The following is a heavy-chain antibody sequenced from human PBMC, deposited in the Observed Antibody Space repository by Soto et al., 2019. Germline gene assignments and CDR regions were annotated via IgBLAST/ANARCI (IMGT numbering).Heavy chain of an antibody. CDR3: ARGLPTAYYYYSGMDV. J-gene: IGHJ6*02. V-gene: IGHV1-69*13. CDR2: IIPIFGTA. D-gene: IGHD4-4*01. Sequence: SVKVSCKASGGTFSSYAISWLRQAPGQGLEWMGGIIPIFGTANYAQKFQGRVTITADESTSTAYMELSSLRSEDTAVYYCARGLPTAYYYYSGMDVWGQGTTVTVSS. CDR1: GGTFSSYA.